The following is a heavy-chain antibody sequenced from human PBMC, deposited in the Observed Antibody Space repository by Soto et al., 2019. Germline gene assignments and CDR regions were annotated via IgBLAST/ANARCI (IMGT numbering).Heavy chain of an antibody. CDR1: GAIVTSGENY. Sequence: LFLTCSVSGAIVTSGENYWSWVRQPPGKGLEWLGYIYDSGVTSYTPSLNSRVTLSLDRPNNQVSLKLRSVTAADTAVYFCVRDLAHGFTGNXWGHGTLVTVS. J-gene: IGHJ3*01. CDR2: IYDSGVT. V-gene: IGHV4-30-4*08. CDR3: VRDLAHGFTGNX. D-gene: IGHD3-10*01.